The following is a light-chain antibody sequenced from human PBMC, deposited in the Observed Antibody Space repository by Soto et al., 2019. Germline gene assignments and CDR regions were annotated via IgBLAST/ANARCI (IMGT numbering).Light chain of an antibody. CDR3: SSYTSSSTGV. J-gene: IGLJ3*02. CDR2: DVT. V-gene: IGLV2-14*01. CDR1: SSDVGGYNY. Sequence: QAVVTQPASVSGSPGQSITISCTGTSSDVGGYNYVSWYQQHPGKAPKLMIHDVTNRPSGVSDRFSGSKSGNTASLTISGLQAEDEADYYCSSYTSSSTGVFGGGTKVTVL.